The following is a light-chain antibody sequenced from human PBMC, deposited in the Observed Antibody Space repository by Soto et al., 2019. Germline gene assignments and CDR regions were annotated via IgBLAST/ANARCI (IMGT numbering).Light chain of an antibody. Sequence: EIVMTQSPATLSVSPGERAILSCRASQSVSTNLAWYQRRPGRAPRLLIYGASTRATGIPARFSGIGSGTEFTLTISSLQSEDFAVYYCQQYYQWPTFGGGTQVEIK. CDR1: QSVSTN. V-gene: IGKV3-15*01. CDR3: QQYYQWPT. CDR2: GAS. J-gene: IGKJ4*01.